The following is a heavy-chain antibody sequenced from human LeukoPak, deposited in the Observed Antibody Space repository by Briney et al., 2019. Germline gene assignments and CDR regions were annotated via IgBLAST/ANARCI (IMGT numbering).Heavy chain of an antibody. V-gene: IGHV3-30*02. CDR1: GFTFSSYV. J-gene: IGHJ6*04. CDR2: IRYDGSNK. CDR3: ATYGSGVMDV. Sequence: PGRSLRLSCAASGFTFSSYVMHWVRQAPGKGLEWVAFIRYDGSNKYYADSVKGRFTISRDNSKNTLYLQMNSLRAEDTAVYYCATYGSGVMDVWGKGTTVTISS. D-gene: IGHD3-10*01.